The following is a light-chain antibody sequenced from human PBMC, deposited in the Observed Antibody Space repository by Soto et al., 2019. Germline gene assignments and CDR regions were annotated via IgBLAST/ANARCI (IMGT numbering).Light chain of an antibody. Sequence: QSALTQPPSASGSPGQSITISCTGTGTDVRGYNYVSWYQQHPGKAPKLMIYEVSKRPSGVPDRFSGSKSGNTASLTVSGLQAEDEADYYCSSYAGSNNLVFGGGTKLTVL. J-gene: IGLJ2*01. CDR1: GTDVRGYNY. CDR3: SSYAGSNNLV. CDR2: EVS. V-gene: IGLV2-8*01.